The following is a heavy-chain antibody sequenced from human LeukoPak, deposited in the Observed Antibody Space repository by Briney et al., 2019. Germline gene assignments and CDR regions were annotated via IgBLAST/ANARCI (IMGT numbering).Heavy chain of an antibody. V-gene: IGHV3-48*03. CDR2: ISSSGSTI. CDR3: ARDPLDTAMVRHYYYYYMDV. CDR1: GFTFSSYE. J-gene: IGHJ6*03. Sequence: GGSPRLSCAASGFTFSSYEMNWVRQAPGKGLEWVSYISSSGSTIYYADSVKGRFTISRDNAKNSLYLQMNSLRAEDTAVYYCARDPLDTAMVRHYYYYYMDVWGKGTAVTVSS. D-gene: IGHD5-18*01.